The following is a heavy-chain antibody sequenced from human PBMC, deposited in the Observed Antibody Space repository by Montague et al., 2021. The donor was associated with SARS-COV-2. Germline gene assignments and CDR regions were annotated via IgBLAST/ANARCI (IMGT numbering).Heavy chain of an antibody. CDR3: TRARSKAIDY. Sequence: SETLSLTCAVSGESMTRSWWTWVRQPPGQRLQWIGEIFHYGTSXSXYXXAFKSRVTISIDTSKNQFFLRLSSVTAADTALYFCTRARSKAIDYWGQGALVTVSS. CDR1: GESMTRSW. D-gene: IGHD2/OR15-2a*01. V-gene: IGHV4-4*02. CDR2: IFHYGTS. J-gene: IGHJ4*02.